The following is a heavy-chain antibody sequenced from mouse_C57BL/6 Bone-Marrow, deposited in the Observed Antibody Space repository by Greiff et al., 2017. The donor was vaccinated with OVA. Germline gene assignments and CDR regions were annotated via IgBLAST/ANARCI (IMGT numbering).Heavy chain of an antibody. J-gene: IGHJ1*03. CDR3: TTGGYDYDEGDWYFDV. D-gene: IGHD2-4*01. Sequence: EVQLQQSGAELVRPGASVKLSCTASGFNIKDDYMHWVKQRPEQGLEWIGWIDPENGDTEYASKFPGQATITAAPSSNTAYLRLGSLTSEDTAVYYCTTGGYDYDEGDWYFDVWGTGTTVTVSS. CDR1: GFNIKDDY. V-gene: IGHV14-4*01. CDR2: IDPENGDT.